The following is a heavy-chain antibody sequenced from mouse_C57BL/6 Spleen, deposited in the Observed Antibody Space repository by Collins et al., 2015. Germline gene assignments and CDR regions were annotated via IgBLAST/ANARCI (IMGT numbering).Heavy chain of an antibody. J-gene: IGHJ4*01. D-gene: IGHD3-3*01. CDR2: INPSNGDT. V-gene: IGHV1-53*01. Sequence: QVQLQQPGTELVKPGASVKLSCKASGYTFTSYWMHWVKQRPGQGLEWIGNINPSNGDTNYNEKFKSKATLTVDKSSSTAYMQLSSLTSEDSAVYYCARDGTRYYYAMDYWGQGTSVTVSS. CDR3: ARDGTRYYYAMDY. CDR1: GYTFTSYW.